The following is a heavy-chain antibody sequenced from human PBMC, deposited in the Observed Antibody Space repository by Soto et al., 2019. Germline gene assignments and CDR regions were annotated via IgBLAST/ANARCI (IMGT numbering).Heavy chain of an antibody. V-gene: IGHV3-72*01. CDR2: IRDRAHSYTI. J-gene: IGHJ4*02. CDR3: VKSGRGLPFAF. D-gene: IGHD3-10*01. Sequence: LSCAASGFTFSDHYMEWVRQAPGKGLEWVGRIRDRAHSYTIEYAASVKDRFTISRDDSKNSLYLQMHSLKTEDTAVYYCVKSGRGLPFAFWGQGTPVTVSS. CDR1: GFTFSDHY.